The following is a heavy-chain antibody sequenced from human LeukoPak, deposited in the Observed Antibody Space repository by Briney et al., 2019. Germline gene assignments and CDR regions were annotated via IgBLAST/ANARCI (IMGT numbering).Heavy chain of an antibody. D-gene: IGHD3-22*01. V-gene: IGHV4-4*08. Sequence: PSETLSLPCAVSAGSICNSYCSWARQPPGKGLEFIGYISTGGDINYNPSLRSRATMSINTSNNQLSLTLTSVTTADTAVYFCVRGPGRGYDLEPWGQGSLVTVSS. CDR1: AGSICNSY. J-gene: IGHJ5*02. CDR2: ISTGGDI. CDR3: VRGPGRGYDLEP.